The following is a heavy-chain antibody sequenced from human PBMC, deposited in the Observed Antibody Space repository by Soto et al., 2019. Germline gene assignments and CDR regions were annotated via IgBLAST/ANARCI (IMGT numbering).Heavy chain of an antibody. CDR2: ISYDGSNK. J-gene: IGHJ4*02. V-gene: IGHV3-30-3*01. Sequence: QVQLVESGGGVVQPGRSLRLSCAASGFTFSSYAMHWVRQAPGKGLEWVAVISYDGSNKYYADSVKGRFTISRDNSKNTRYLQMNSLRAEDTAVYYCAREYRTAATRRLDYWGQGTLVTVSS. D-gene: IGHD4-17*01. CDR1: GFTFSSYA. CDR3: AREYRTAATRRLDY.